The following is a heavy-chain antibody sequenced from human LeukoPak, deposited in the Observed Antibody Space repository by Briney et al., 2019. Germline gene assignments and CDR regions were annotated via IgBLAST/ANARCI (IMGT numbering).Heavy chain of an antibody. Sequence: GGSLRLSCAASGFTFSSHEMNWVRQAPGKGLEWVSYISSSGSTIYYADSVKGRFTISRDNAKNSLYLQMNSLRAEDTAVYYCARERYSSSCDYWGQGTLVTVSS. V-gene: IGHV3-48*03. D-gene: IGHD6-13*01. CDR1: GFTFSSHE. CDR2: ISSSGSTI. J-gene: IGHJ4*02. CDR3: ARERYSSSCDY.